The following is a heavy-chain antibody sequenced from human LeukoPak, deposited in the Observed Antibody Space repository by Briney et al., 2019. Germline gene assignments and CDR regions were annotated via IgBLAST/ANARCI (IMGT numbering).Heavy chain of an antibody. CDR1: GYTFTSYD. Sequence: ASVKVSCKASGYTFTSYDINRVRQATGQGLEWMGWMNPNSGNTGYAQKFQGRVTITRNTSISTAYMELSSLRSEDTAVYYCARGRLERRRDYYYMDVWGKGTTVTLSS. V-gene: IGHV1-8*03. J-gene: IGHJ6*03. CDR2: MNPNSGNT. CDR3: ARGRLERRRDYYYMDV. D-gene: IGHD1-1*01.